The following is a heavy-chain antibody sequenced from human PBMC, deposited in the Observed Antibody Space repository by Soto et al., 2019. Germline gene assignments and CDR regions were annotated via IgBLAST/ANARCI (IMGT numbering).Heavy chain of an antibody. CDR2: VSGSGGTT. J-gene: IGHJ4*02. CDR1: GFTFSSYA. D-gene: IGHD3-22*01. CDR3: ALASSASAYLDY. V-gene: IGHV3-23*01. Sequence: EVQLLESGGGLVQPGGSLRLSCAASGFTFSSYAMSWVRQAPGKGLEWVSVVSGSGGTTYYADSVKGRFTISRDNSKNTVYLQMNSLRDDDTAVYYCALASSASAYLDYWGQGTLVTASS.